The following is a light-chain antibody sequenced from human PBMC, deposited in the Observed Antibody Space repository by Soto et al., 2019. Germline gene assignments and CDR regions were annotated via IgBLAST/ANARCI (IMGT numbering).Light chain of an antibody. V-gene: IGKV3-20*01. CDR1: QSVSSN. CDR2: GAS. CDR3: QQYGSSTGT. Sequence: MVLTQSPRTLCFSPGDSATLSCRASQSVSSNLAWYQQKPGQAPRLLIYGASTRATGIPARFSGSGSGTDFTLTISRLEPEDFAVYYCQQYGSSTGTFGQGTKVDIK. J-gene: IGKJ1*01.